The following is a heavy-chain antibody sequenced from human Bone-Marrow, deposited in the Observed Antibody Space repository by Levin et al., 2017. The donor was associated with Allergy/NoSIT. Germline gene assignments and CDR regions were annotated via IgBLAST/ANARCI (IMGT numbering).Heavy chain of an antibody. J-gene: IGHJ4*02. Sequence: GGSLRLSCAASGFTFSSYGMHWVRQAPGKGLEWVAVISYDGSNKYYADSVKGRFTISRDNSKNTLYLQMNSLRAEDTAVYYCAKDQRIGYFDYWGQGTLVTVSS. D-gene: IGHD2/OR15-2a*01. CDR2: ISYDGSNK. CDR1: GFTFSSYG. V-gene: IGHV3-30*18. CDR3: AKDQRIGYFDY.